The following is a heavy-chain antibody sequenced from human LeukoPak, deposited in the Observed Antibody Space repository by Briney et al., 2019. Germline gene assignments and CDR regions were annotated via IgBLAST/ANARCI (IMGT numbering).Heavy chain of an antibody. V-gene: IGHV3-74*01. CDR3: ASFGVTIFGVVEGENWFDP. J-gene: IGHJ5*02. Sequence: GGSLRLSCAASGFTFSSYWMHWVRQAPGKGLVWVSRINSDGSSTSYADSVKGRFTISRDNAKNTLYLQMNSLRAEDTAVYYCASFGVTIFGVVEGENWFDPWGQGTLVTVSS. CDR1: GFTFSSYW. D-gene: IGHD3-3*01. CDR2: INSDGSST.